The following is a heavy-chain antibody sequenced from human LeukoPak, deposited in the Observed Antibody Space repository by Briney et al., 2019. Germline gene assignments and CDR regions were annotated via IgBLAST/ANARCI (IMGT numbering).Heavy chain of an antibody. CDR3: ARFDYYGSGRHFDL. Sequence: SETLSLTCTVSGGSISSYYWSWIRQPPGKGLEWIGYIYYSGSTNYNPSLKSRVTISVDTSKNQFSLKLSSVTAADTAVYYRARFDYYGSGRHFDLWGRGTLVTVSS. CDR1: GGSISSYY. D-gene: IGHD3-10*01. CDR2: IYYSGST. V-gene: IGHV4-59*01. J-gene: IGHJ2*01.